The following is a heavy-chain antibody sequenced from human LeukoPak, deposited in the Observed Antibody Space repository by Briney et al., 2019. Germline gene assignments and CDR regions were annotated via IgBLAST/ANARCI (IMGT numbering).Heavy chain of an antibody. CDR1: EFSVGSNY. J-gene: IGHJ6*03. CDR2: IYSGGSA. D-gene: IGHD1-26*01. CDR3: ARGMEPYYYMDV. Sequence: GGSLRLSCAASEFSVGSNYMTWVRQAPGKGLEWVSLIYSGGSAYYADSVKGRFTISRDNSKNTLYLQMNSLRAEDTAVYYCARGMEPYYYMDVWGKGTTVTVSS. V-gene: IGHV3-66*01.